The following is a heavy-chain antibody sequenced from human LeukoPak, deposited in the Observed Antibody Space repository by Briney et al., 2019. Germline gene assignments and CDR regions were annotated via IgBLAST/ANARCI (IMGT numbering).Heavy chain of an antibody. CDR2: ISSSSTI. CDR1: GFTFSSYS. Sequence: GGSLRLSCSASGFTFSSYSMNWVRQAPGKGLEWVSYISSSSTINYADSVKGRFTISRDNAKNSLYLQMNSLRDEDTAVYYCARDLNWAFDYWGQGTLVTVSS. V-gene: IGHV3-48*02. CDR3: ARDLNWAFDY. J-gene: IGHJ4*02. D-gene: IGHD7-27*01.